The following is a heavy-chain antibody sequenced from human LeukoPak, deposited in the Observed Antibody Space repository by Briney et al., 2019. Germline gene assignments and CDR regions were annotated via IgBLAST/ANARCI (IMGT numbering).Heavy chain of an antibody. D-gene: IGHD1-26*01. CDR1: GGSISNYY. V-gene: IGHV4-59*08. CDR3: ARHGRSWWELLTWFDP. CDR2: IYYSGTT. J-gene: IGHJ5*02. Sequence: SEPLSLTCTVSGGSISNYYWNWIRQPPGKGLEWIGYIYYSGTTNYNPSLKSRVTISVDTSKNQFSLKLSSVTAADTAVYYCARHGRSWWELLTWFDPWGQGTLVTVSS.